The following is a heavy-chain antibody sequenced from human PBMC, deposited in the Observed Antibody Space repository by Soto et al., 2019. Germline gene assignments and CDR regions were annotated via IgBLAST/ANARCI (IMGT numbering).Heavy chain of an antibody. Sequence: SETLSLTCTVSGGSISSSSYYWRWIRQPPGKGLEWIGNIYYSGTTYYNPSLKSRVTISVDMSKNQFSLRLGSVTAADTAVYYCARQGSGVAVDAEAFVPWGQGTLVTVSS. CDR2: IYYSGTT. V-gene: IGHV4-39*01. CDR1: GGSISSSSYY. CDR3: ARQGSGVAVDAEAFVP. J-gene: IGHJ5*02. D-gene: IGHD2-15*01.